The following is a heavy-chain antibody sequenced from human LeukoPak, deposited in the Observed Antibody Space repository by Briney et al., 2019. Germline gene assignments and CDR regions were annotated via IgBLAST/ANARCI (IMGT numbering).Heavy chain of an antibody. J-gene: IGHJ5*02. CDR2: INHSGST. D-gene: IGHD3-3*02. Sequence: SETLSLTCAVYGGSFSGYYWSWLRQPPGKGLEWIGEINHSGSTNYNPSLKSRVTISVDTSKNQFSLKLSSVTAADTAVYYCARGRAFNWFDPWGQGTLVTVSS. V-gene: IGHV4-34*01. CDR1: GGSFSGYY. CDR3: ARGRAFNWFDP.